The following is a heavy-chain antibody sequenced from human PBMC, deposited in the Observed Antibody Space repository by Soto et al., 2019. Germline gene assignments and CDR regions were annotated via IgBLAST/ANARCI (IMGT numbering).Heavy chain of an antibody. V-gene: IGHV5-10-1*01. CDR1: GYSFTSYW. J-gene: IGHJ5*02. CDR2: IDPSGSYT. Sequence: GESLKISCKGSGYSFTSYWISWVRQMPGKGLEWMGRIDPSGSYTNYSPSFQGHVTISADKSISTAYLQWSSLKASDTAMYYCASHRTEYSSSWYRGGNWFDPWGQGTLVTVSS. D-gene: IGHD6-13*01. CDR3: ASHRTEYSSSWYRGGNWFDP.